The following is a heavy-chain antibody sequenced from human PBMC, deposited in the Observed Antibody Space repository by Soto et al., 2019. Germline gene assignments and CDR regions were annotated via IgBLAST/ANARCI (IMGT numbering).Heavy chain of an antibody. CDR1: GFSFTNYW. V-gene: IGHV5-10-1*01. J-gene: IGHJ5*02. Sequence: PGESLKISCKGSGFSFTNYWISWVRQMPGKGLEWMGNIDPVDSYANYSPSFQGHVTFSVDTSISTAYLQWSSLKASDTAMYFCARIESIARNWFDPWGQGTLVPVSS. CDR3: ARIESIARNWFDP. CDR2: IDPVDSYA. D-gene: IGHD6-13*01.